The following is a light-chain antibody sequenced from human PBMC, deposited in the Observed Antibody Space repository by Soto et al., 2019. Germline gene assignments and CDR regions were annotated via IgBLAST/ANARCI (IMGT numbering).Light chain of an antibody. J-gene: IGLJ1*01. CDR3: CSYAGSYTLV. CDR1: SSDVGGYNY. CDR2: DVS. V-gene: IGLV2-11*01. Sequence: QSVLTQPRSVSGSPGQSVTTSCTGTSSDVGGYNYVSWYQQHPGKAPKLMIYDVSKRPSGVPDRFSGSKSGNTASLTISGLQAEDEADYYCCSYAGSYTLVFGTGTKLTVL.